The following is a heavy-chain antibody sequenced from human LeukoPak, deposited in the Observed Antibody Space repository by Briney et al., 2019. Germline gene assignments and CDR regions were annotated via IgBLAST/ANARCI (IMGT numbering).Heavy chain of an antibody. V-gene: IGHV3-48*04. D-gene: IGHD3-10*01. Sequence: PGGSLRLSCAASGFSLNTYSMNWVRQAPGKGLEWVSYISSSSTTIYYADSVKGRFTISRDNAKNSVYLQMNSLRAEDTAVYHCAAGGDYYYHMDVWGKGPRSPSP. CDR1: GFSLNTYS. CDR2: ISSSSTTI. J-gene: IGHJ6*03. CDR3: AAGGDYYYHMDV.